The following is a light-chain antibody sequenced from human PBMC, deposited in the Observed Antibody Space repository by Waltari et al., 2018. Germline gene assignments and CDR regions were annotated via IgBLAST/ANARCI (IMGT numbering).Light chain of an antibody. Sequence: QSALTQPASVSGSPGQSITISCTGTSSDVGNYNLVSWYQQHPGKAPKLMIYEGSKRPSGVSNRCSGSKSGNTASLTIAGLQAEDEADYYCCSYAGSSTLVFGGGTKVTVL. CDR1: SSDVGNYNL. V-gene: IGLV2-23*01. CDR2: EGS. J-gene: IGLJ2*01. CDR3: CSYAGSSTLV.